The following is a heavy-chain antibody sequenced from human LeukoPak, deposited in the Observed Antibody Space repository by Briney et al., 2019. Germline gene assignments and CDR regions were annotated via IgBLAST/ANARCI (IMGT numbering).Heavy chain of an antibody. CDR2: INSDGSST. J-gene: IGHJ4*02. CDR1: GFTFDTYW. Sequence: GGSLRLSCAASGFTFDTYWMHWVRQAPGKGLVWVSRINSDGSSTTYADSVKGRFTISRDNAKNTLYLQMNSLRAEDTAVYYCARSQFSGIYPWGSDYWGQGTLVTVSS. V-gene: IGHV3-74*03. D-gene: IGHD1-26*01. CDR3: ARSQFSGIYPWGSDY.